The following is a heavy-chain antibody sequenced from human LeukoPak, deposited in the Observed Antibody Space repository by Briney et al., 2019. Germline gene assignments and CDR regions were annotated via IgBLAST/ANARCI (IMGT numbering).Heavy chain of an antibody. CDR2: IYHSGST. D-gene: IGHD2-15*01. CDR3: ASSPGYCSGGSCYSHWYFDL. V-gene: IGHV4-30-2*01. J-gene: IGHJ2*01. Sequence: PSETLSLTCAVSGGSISSGGYSWSWIRQPPGKGLEWIGYIYHSGSTYYNPSLKSRVTISVDRSKNQFSLKLSSVTAADTAVYYCASSPGYCSGGSCYSHWYFDLWGRGTLVTVSS. CDR1: GGSISSGGYS.